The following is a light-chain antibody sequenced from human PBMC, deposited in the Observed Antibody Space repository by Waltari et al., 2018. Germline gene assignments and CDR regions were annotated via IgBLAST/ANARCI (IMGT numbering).Light chain of an antibody. J-gene: IGLJ2*01. CDR2: DDR. CDR1: SGRIATNY. CDR3: QSYYNRSLV. Sequence: FMLTQPHSVSESPGKTVTIPCTASSGRIATNYVHWYQQRPGRAPTTVIYDDRQRPSGVPDRFSGSIDDFSNSASLTISELQTEDEADYYCQSYYNRSLVFGGGTRLTVL. V-gene: IGLV6-57*02.